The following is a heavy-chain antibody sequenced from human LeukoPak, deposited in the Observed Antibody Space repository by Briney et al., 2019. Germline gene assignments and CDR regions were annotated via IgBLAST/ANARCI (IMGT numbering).Heavy chain of an antibody. J-gene: IGHJ4*02. D-gene: IGHD3-22*01. Sequence: SVKVSCKASGGTFSSYAISWVRQAPGQGLEWMGGIIPIFGTANYAQKFQDRVTITTDESTSTAYMELSSLRSEDTAVYYCASGYYDSSGYYGSKDYWGQGTLVTVSS. CDR1: GGTFSSYA. CDR3: ASGYYDSSGYYGSKDY. V-gene: IGHV1-69*05. CDR2: IIPIFGTA.